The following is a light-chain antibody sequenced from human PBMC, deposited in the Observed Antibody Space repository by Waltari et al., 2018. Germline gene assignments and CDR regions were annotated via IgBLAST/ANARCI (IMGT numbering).Light chain of an antibody. J-gene: IGKJ1*01. CDR3: MQSRLWPWT. V-gene: IGKV2-30*01. CDR2: YVS. CDR1: QSLVYTDGNTY. Sequence: DVVLAQSPLSLPVTLGQPASISCRSSQSLVYTDGNTYLNWFQQRPGQSPRRLISYVSNRDAGVPDRFSGRGSGTDFTQEISRVEAEDVGVYYCMQSRLWPWTLGQGTTVEIK.